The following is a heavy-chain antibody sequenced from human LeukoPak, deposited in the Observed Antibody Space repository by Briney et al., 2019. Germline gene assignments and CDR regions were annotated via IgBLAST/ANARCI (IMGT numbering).Heavy chain of an antibody. J-gene: IGHJ4*02. V-gene: IGHV3-48*03. CDR3: ARDGGEWELDH. D-gene: IGHD1-26*01. Sequence: GGSLRLSCAASGFTFSSYEMNWVRQAPGKGLEWVSYISSSGSTIYYVDSVKGRFTISRDNANNSLYLQMNSLRAEDTAVYYCARDGGEWELDHWGQGTLVTVSS. CDR2: ISSSGSTI. CDR1: GFTFSSYE.